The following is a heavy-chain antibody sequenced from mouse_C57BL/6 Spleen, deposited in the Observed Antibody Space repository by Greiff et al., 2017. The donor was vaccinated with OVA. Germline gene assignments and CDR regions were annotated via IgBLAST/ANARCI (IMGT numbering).Heavy chain of an antibody. CDR1: GYTFTSYW. Sequence: QAQLQQPGTELVKPGASVKMSCKASGYTFTSYWMHWVKQRPGQGLEWIGNINPSNGGTNYNEKFKSKATLTVDKSSSTAYMQLSSLTSEDSAVYYCARRDGSCSYYVDYWGKGTTLTVA. CDR2: INPSNGGT. CDR3: ARRDGSCSYYVDY. V-gene: IGHV1-53*01. D-gene: IGHD1-1*01. J-gene: IGHJ2*01.